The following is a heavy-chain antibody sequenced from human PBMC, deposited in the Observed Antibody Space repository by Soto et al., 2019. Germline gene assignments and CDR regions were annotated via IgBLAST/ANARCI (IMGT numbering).Heavy chain of an antibody. Sequence: ASEILSLTCTVSGGSMSSNYWSWIRQPPGKGLEWIGYIYYSGSTYYNPSLKSRVTISVDRSKNQFSLKLSSVTAADTAVYYCARVPDRWGQGTLVTVSS. CDR1: GGSMSSNY. CDR3: ARVPDR. V-gene: IGHV4-59*12. J-gene: IGHJ5*02. CDR2: IYYSGST. D-gene: IGHD2-2*01.